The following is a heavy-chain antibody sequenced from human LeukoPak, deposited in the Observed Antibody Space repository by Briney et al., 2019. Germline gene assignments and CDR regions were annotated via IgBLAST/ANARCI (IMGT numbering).Heavy chain of an antibody. V-gene: IGHV4-31*03. J-gene: IGHJ4*02. CDR1: GGSISSGGYY. CDR3: ARRSVATRGFDY. D-gene: IGHD5-12*01. Sequence: SETLSLTCTVSGGSISSGGYYWSWMRQHPGKGLEWSGYIYYSGSTYYNPSLKSRVTISVDTSKNQFSLKLSSVTAADTAVYYCARRSVATRGFDYWGQGTLVTVSS. CDR2: IYYSGST.